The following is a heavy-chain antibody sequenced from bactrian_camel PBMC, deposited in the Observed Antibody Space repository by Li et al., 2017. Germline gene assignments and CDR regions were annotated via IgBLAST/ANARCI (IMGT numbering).Heavy chain of an antibody. V-gene: IGHV3S54*01. D-gene: IGHD6*01. CDR1: GYTAVINY. CDR2: IYTRDGTA. Sequence: HVQLVESGGGSVQPGGSLRLSCAASGYTAVINYMGWIRQSPGNEREVLAAIYTRDGTAHYADSVKGRFTISHDNANDTTFLQMNSLMPEDSAMYYCAAGYGLSSWSSPSAYNYWGQGTQVTVS. CDR3: AAGYGLSSWSSPSAYNY. J-gene: IGHJ4*01.